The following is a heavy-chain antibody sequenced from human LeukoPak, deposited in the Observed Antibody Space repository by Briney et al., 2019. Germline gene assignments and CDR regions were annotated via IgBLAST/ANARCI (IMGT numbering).Heavy chain of an antibody. CDR3: AGTYYYGSGSYGSWFDP. Sequence: GESLKISCKGSGYSFTSYWIGWVRQMPGKGQEWMGIIYPGDSDTRYSPSFQGQVTISADKSISTAYLQWSSLKASDTAMYYCAGTYYYGSGSYGSWFDPWGQGTLVTVSS. V-gene: IGHV5-51*01. CDR2: IYPGDSDT. D-gene: IGHD3-10*01. J-gene: IGHJ5*02. CDR1: GYSFTSYW.